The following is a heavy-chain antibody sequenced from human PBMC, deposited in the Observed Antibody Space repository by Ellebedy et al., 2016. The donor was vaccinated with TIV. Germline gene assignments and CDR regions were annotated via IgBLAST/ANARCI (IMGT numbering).Heavy chain of an antibody. CDR1: GGSFSGYS. Sequence: PSETLSLTCAVYGGSFSGYSWSWIRQAPGKGLEWVSIIYSGGRTYYGDSVKGRFTISRDNSKNTLFLQMNSLRAEDTAVYFCARDVATIPLMVSGYGMDVWGRGTTVTVSS. CDR3: ARDVATIPLMVSGYGMDV. J-gene: IGHJ6*02. CDR2: IYSGGRT. V-gene: IGHV3-66*01. D-gene: IGHD2-8*01.